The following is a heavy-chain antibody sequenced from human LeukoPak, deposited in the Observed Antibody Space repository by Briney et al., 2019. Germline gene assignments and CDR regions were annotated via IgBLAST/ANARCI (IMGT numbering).Heavy chain of an antibody. J-gene: IGHJ6*03. D-gene: IGHD3-10*01. CDR2: TDHGGSA. Sequence: PSGTLSLTCAVYGGSFSGYYWNWVRQPPGKGLEWIGETDHGGSANYNPSLKSRVTMSVDTSKNQFSLNLSSVTAADTAVYYCVRVSEKVVSRYYHYYMDVWGKGTTVTVSS. CDR1: GGSFSGYY. V-gene: IGHV4-34*10. CDR3: VRVSEKVVSRYYHYYMDV.